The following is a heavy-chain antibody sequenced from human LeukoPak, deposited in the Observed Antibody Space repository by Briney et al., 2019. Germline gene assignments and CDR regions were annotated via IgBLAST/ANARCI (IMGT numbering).Heavy chain of an antibody. CDR2: ISGSGGST. V-gene: IGHV3-23*01. D-gene: IGHD1-26*01. Sequence: GGSLRLSCAASGFPFSSYALSWVRQAPGKGLEWVSAISGSGGSTYYADSVRGRFTISRDNSKNTLYLQMNSLRAEDTAVYYCAKDRSIVGATGVGAFDIWGQGTMVTVSS. CDR1: GFPFSSYA. J-gene: IGHJ3*02. CDR3: AKDRSIVGATGVGAFDI.